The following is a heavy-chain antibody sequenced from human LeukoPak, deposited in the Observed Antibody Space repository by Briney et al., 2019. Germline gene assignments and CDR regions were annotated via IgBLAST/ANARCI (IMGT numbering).Heavy chain of an antibody. J-gene: IGHJ4*02. CDR2: ISWDGGST. D-gene: IGHD1-26*01. V-gene: IGHV3-43*01. CDR1: GFTFDDYT. CDR3: ARVSEPLADFDY. Sequence: GGSLRLSCAASGFTFDDYTMHWVRQAPGKGLEWVSLISWDGGSTYYADSVKGRFTISRDNSKNTLYLQMNSLRAEDTAVYYCARVSEPLADFDYWGQGTLVTVSS.